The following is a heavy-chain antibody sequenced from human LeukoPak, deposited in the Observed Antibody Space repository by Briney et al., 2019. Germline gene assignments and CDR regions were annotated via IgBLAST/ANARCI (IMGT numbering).Heavy chain of an antibody. D-gene: IGHD5-24*01. Sequence: SVKVSCKASGGTFSSYAISWVRQAPGQGLEWMGGIIPIFGTANYAQKFQGRVTITTDESTSTAYMELSSLRSEDTAVYYCARGDPRWLQFGRYWGQGTLVTVSS. CDR2: IIPIFGTA. V-gene: IGHV1-69*05. CDR3: ARGDPRWLQFGRY. CDR1: GGTFSSYA. J-gene: IGHJ4*02.